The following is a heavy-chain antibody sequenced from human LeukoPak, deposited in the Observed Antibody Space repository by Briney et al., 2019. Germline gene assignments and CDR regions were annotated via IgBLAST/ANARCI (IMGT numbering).Heavy chain of an antibody. V-gene: IGHV3-7*01. D-gene: IGHD2-15*01. CDR1: GFTFSSYW. CDR2: IKQDGSEK. CDR3: ARDSYCSGGSCYGTIWFDP. J-gene: IGHJ5*02. Sequence: GGSLRLSCAASGFTFSSYWMSWVRQAPGKGLEWVANIKQDGSEKYYVDSVKGRFTISRDNAKTSLYLQMNSLRAEDTAVYYCARDSYCSGGSCYGTIWFDPWGQGTLVTVSS.